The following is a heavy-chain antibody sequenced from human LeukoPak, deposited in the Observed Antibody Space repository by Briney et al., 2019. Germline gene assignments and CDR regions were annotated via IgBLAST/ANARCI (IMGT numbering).Heavy chain of an antibody. V-gene: IGHV3-48*03. CDR3: IPPAAGLRRTISTEYFQH. J-gene: IGHJ1*01. D-gene: IGHD6-13*01. CDR1: ELTFSSYE. Sequence: GGSLRLSCAAAELTFSSYEMYWVRQAPGKGLEWVSYISGSGETIYYADSVKGRFTISRDNANKSLYLRMGSLRVEDTAIYYCIPPAAGLRRTISTEYFQHWGQGALVTVSS. CDR2: ISGSGETI.